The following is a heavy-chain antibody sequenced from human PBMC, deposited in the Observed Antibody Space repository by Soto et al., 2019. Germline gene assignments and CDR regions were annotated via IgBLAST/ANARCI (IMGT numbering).Heavy chain of an antibody. CDR2: IYYSGST. Sequence: SETLSLTCTVSGGSISSSSYYWGWIRQPPGKGLEWIGSIYYSGSTYYNPSLKSRVTISVDTSKNQFSLKLSSVTAADTAVYYCARDLGGIAVAGTSYYGMDVWGQGTTVTVSS. J-gene: IGHJ6*02. CDR1: GGSISSSSYY. V-gene: IGHV4-39*07. D-gene: IGHD6-19*01. CDR3: ARDLGGIAVAGTSYYGMDV.